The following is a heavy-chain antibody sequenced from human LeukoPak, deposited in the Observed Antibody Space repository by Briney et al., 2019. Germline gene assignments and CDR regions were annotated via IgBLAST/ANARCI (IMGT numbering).Heavy chain of an antibody. D-gene: IGHD1-26*01. CDR1: GFTFSNAW. Sequence: PGGSLRLSCAASGFTFSNAWMSWVRQAPGKGLEWVGRIKSKTDGGTTDYAAPVKGRFTISRDDSKNTLYLQMNSLKTEDTAVYYCTTFSGSYSHDAFDIWGQGTMVTVSS. CDR2: IKSKTDGGTT. V-gene: IGHV3-15*01. CDR3: TTFSGSYSHDAFDI. J-gene: IGHJ3*02.